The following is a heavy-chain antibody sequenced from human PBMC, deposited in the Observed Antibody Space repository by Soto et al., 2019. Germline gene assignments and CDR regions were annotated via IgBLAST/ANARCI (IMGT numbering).Heavy chain of an antibody. J-gene: IGHJ5*02. CDR3: VGEVYGQWLVPWFDP. CDR2: TYYRSKWYN. CDR1: GDSVSSNSAA. Sequence: PSQTLSLTCATSGDSVSSNSAAWNWIRQSPSRGLEWLGRTYYRSKWYNDYAVSVKSRMTINPDTSKNQFSLQLNSVTPEDTAVYYCVGEVYGQWLVPWFDPWGQGTLVTVSS. D-gene: IGHD6-19*01. V-gene: IGHV6-1*01.